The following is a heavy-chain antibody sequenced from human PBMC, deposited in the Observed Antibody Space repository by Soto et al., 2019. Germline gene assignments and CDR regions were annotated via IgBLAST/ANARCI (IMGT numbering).Heavy chain of an antibody. CDR3: ARAHDFWAGRQQPIDP. J-gene: IGHJ5*02. Sequence: SETLSLTCAVSGGSFRGFYWTWIRQSPGKGLEWLGGINHVGITNYNPSLKTRVSIPVNTSKSQFSLKLSSVTAANTAVYYCARAHDFWAGRQQPIDPWGQGTMVTVYS. D-gene: IGHD6-19*01. V-gene: IGHV4-34*01. CDR2: INHVGIT. CDR1: GGSFRGFY.